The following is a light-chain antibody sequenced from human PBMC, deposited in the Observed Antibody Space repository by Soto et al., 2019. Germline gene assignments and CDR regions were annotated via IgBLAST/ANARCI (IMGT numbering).Light chain of an antibody. V-gene: IGKV3-11*01. CDR1: QSVSSY. J-gene: IGKJ4*01. CDR2: DAS. Sequence: EIVLTQSPATLSLSPGERATLSCRVSQSVSSYLAWYQQKPGQAPSLLIYDASNRATGIPARFSGSGSGTDFTLTISSLEPEDFALYYCQQRSNWPLTFGRGTKVEIK. CDR3: QQRSNWPLT.